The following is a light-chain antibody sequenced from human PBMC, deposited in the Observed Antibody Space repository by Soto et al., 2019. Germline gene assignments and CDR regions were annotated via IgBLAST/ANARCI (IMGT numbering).Light chain of an antibody. CDR2: YND. CDR3: AAWDGSLNAML. Sequence: QSALSQPPSASGTPGQRVTISCSGRSSNIGSNTVNWYQQLPGTAPKLLIYYNDRRPSGVPDRFSGSKSGTSASLAISGLQSEDEADYYCAAWDGSLNAMLFGGGTQLTVL. V-gene: IGLV1-44*01. J-gene: IGLJ3*02. CDR1: SSNIGSNT.